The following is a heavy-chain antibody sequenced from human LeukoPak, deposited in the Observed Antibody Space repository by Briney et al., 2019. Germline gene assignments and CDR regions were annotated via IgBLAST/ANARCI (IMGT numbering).Heavy chain of an antibody. D-gene: IGHD4-17*01. CDR3: ARGDYGDYGVLGDY. CDR2: MNPNSGNT. V-gene: IGHV1-8*02. J-gene: IGHJ4*02. Sequence: ASVKVSCKASGYTFTSYDIKWVGQATGQGREWMGWMNPNSGNTGYAQKFQGRVTMTRNTSISTAYMELSSLRSEDTAVYYCARGDYGDYGVLGDYWGQGTLVTVSS. CDR1: GYTFTSYD.